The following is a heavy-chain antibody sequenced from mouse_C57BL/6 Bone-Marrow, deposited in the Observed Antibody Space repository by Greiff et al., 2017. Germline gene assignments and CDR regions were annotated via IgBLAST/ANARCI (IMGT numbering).Heavy chain of an antibody. CDR1: GYTFTSYW. J-gene: IGHJ4*01. CDR3: ARTYGYSYAMDY. Sequence: VQLQQPGAELVKPGASVKLSCKASGYTFTSYWMQWVKQRPGQGLEWIGEIDPSDSYTNYNQKFKGKATLTVDTSSSTAYMQRSSLTSEDSAVYYCARTYGYSYAMDYWGQGTSVTVSS. CDR2: IDPSDSYT. V-gene: IGHV1-50*01. D-gene: IGHD2-2*01.